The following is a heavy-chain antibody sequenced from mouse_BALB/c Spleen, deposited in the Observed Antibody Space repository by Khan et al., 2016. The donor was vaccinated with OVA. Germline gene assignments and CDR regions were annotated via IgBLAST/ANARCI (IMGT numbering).Heavy chain of an antibody. Sequence: QMQLEESGAELVRPGVSVKISCKGSGYTFTDFTIHWVKQSHAQSLEWIGVISTYYGDVTYNQKFKGKATMTVDKSSSTTYMELARLTSEDSAIYYCTRGGGSRFAYWGQGTLVTVAA. J-gene: IGHJ3*01. V-gene: IGHV1S137*01. CDR3: TRGGGSRFAY. CDR1: GYTFTDFT. CDR2: ISTYYGDV.